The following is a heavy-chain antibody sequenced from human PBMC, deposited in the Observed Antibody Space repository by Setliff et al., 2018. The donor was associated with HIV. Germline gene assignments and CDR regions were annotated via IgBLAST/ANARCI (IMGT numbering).Heavy chain of an antibody. CDR2: IIPIFDTT. D-gene: IGHD5-12*01. CDR1: GVTFRRFA. V-gene: IGHV1-69*13. Sequence: SVKVSCKASGVTFRRFAFSWVRQAPGQGLEWMGGIIPIFDTTNYAQKFPGRVTITADDSTSTAYMELRSLRSEDTAVYYCATNPEMATINYYYYYMDVWGKGTTVTVSS. CDR3: ATNPEMATINYYYYYMDV. J-gene: IGHJ6*03.